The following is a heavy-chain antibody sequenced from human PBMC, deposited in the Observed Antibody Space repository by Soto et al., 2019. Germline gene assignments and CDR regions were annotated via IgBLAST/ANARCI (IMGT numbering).Heavy chain of an antibody. CDR3: AIARHCSSAACPAAE. CDR1: GFTFSTSG. D-gene: IGHD2-2*01. V-gene: IGHV3-23*04. Sequence: EVQLVESGGTLVQPGGSLRLSCAASGFTFSTSGILWLRQPPGEGLEWVSAIGPTANTNYRDSVKGRFTISRDNSRNTVFLQMSALRPEDTALYYCAIARHCSSAACPAAEWGQGTLITVSS. CDR2: IGPTANT. J-gene: IGHJ4*02.